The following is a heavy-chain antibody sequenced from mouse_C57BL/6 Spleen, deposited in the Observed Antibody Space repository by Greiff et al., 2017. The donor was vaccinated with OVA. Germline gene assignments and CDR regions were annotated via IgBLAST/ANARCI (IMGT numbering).Heavy chain of an antibody. CDR2: IDPSDSYT. D-gene: IGHD2-5*01. Sequence: QVQLQQPGAELVKPGASVKLSCKASGYTFTSYWMQWVKQRPGQGLEWIGEIDPSDSYTNYNQKFKGKATLTVDTSSSTAYMQLSSLTSEDSAVNYCASDDYSSRFAYWGQGTLVTVSA. CDR1: GYTFTSYW. J-gene: IGHJ3*01. CDR3: ASDDYSSRFAY. V-gene: IGHV1-50*01.